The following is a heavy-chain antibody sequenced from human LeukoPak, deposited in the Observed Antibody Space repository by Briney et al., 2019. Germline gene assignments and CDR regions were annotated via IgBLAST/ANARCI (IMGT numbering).Heavy chain of an antibody. CDR3: ARRAGTGYSSDY. V-gene: IGHV4-39*01. CDR2: IYYSGST. J-gene: IGHJ4*02. Sequence: SETLSLTCTVSGGSISSSSYYWGWTRQPPGKGLEWIGSIYYSGSTYYNPSLKSRVTISVDTSKNQFSLKLSSVTAADTAVYYCARRAGTGYSSDYWGQGTLVTVSS. D-gene: IGHD6-13*01. CDR1: GGSISSSSYY.